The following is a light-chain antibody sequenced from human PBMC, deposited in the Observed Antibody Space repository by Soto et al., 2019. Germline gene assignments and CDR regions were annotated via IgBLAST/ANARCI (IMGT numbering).Light chain of an antibody. CDR1: QSVSSSY. Sequence: EIVLTQSPGTLSLSPGERATLSCRASQSVSSSYLAWYQHKPGQAPRLLIYGASSRATGIPHRFSGSGSGTDFTLTISRREPEDFAVYYCQQYGSSPPYSFGQGTKLEIK. CDR3: QQYGSSPPYS. J-gene: IGKJ2*01. V-gene: IGKV3-20*01. CDR2: GAS.